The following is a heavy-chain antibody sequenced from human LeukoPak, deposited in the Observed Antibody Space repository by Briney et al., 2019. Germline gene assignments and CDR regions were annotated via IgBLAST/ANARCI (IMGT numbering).Heavy chain of an antibody. CDR1: GGSISSYY. D-gene: IGHD2-15*01. CDR3: AREPTYCSGGSCYFDY. J-gene: IGHJ4*02. Sequence: KPSETLSLTCTVSGGSISSYYWSWIRQPPGKGLEWIGYIYYSGSTNYNPSLKSRVTISVDTSKNQFSLKLSSVTAADTAVYYCAREPTYCSGGSCYFDYWGQGTLVTVSS. CDR2: IYYSGST. V-gene: IGHV4-59*01.